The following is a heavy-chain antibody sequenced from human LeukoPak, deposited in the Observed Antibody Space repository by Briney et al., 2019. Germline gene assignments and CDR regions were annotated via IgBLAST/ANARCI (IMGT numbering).Heavy chain of an antibody. CDR3: ARCQTKYYYGSGSYSYYFDY. J-gene: IGHJ4*02. CDR2: IIPILGIA. CDR1: GGTFSSYA. Sequence: SVKVPCKASGGTFSSYAISWVRQAPGQGLEWMGRIIPILGIANYAQKFQGRVTITADKSTSTAYMELSSLRSEDTAVYYCARCQTKYYYGSGSYSYYFDYWGQGTLVTVSS. D-gene: IGHD3-10*01. V-gene: IGHV1-69*04.